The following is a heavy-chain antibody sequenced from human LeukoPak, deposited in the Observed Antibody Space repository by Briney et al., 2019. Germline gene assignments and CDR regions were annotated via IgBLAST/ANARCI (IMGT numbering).Heavy chain of an antibody. CDR1: GGSMNGYY. V-gene: IGHV4-4*08. D-gene: IGHD6-6*01. CDR3: AKECYSSPFWWFDP. Sequence: SETLSLTCNVSGGSMNGYYWSWIRQPPGKGLQWIGYIYSSGSTNYNPSLQSRVTISVDTSKNQFSLKLSSVTAADTAVYYCAKECYSSPFWWFDPWGQGTLVTVSS. CDR2: IYSSGST. J-gene: IGHJ5*02.